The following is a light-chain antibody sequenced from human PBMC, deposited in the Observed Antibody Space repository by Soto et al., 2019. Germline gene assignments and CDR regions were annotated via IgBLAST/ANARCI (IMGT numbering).Light chain of an antibody. J-gene: IGKJ1*01. CDR2: GAS. CDR1: QIVSSSY. Sequence: EIVLTQSPGTLSLSPGERATLSCRAIQIVSSSYLAWYQQKPCQAPRLLIYGASSRATGIPDRFSGSGSGTDFTLTISRLEPEDFAVYYCQQYGSSPGTFGQGTKV. V-gene: IGKV3-20*01. CDR3: QQYGSSPGT.